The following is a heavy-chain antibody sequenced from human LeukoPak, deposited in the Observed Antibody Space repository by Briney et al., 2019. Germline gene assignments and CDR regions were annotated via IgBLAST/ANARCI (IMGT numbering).Heavy chain of an antibody. CDR1: GFTFSTYA. J-gene: IGHJ4*02. D-gene: IGHD5-18*01. V-gene: IGHV3-23*01. Sequence: GGSLRLSCAASGFTFSTYAMSWVRQAPGKGLEWVSSISGSGGSGGSTYYADSVKGRFTISRDNSKNTLYLQMNSLRAEDTAVYYCAKDTRKGEKWIQPAPFVYWGQGTLVTVSS. CDR3: AKDTRKGEKWIQPAPFVY. CDR2: ISGSGGSGGST.